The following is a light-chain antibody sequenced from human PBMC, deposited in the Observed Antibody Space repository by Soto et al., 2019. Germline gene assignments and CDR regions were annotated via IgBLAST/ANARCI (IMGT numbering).Light chain of an antibody. Sequence: DIQMTQSPSTLSASVGDRVTITCRASQSISSWLAWYQQKPGKAPKLLIYDASSLESGVPSRFSGSGSGTAFSLTISSLPHYDFATYYCQQYNSYPGTFGQGTKVEIK. CDR3: QQYNSYPGT. CDR2: DAS. V-gene: IGKV1-5*01. J-gene: IGKJ1*01. CDR1: QSISSW.